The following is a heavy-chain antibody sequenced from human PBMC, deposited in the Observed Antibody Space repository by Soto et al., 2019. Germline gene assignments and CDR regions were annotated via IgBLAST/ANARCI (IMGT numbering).Heavy chain of an antibody. CDR1: GFTFSSYA. J-gene: IGHJ5*02. CDR3: AKAYCNRWPNDWFDP. CDR2: ITGSGAGS. V-gene: IGHV3-23*01. D-gene: IGHD2-15*01. Sequence: EVQLLESGGGWLQPGGSLRLSCAASGFTFSSYAMNWVRQAPGKGLEWVSGITGSGAGSYYSDSVKGRFTISRDNSKNTLYLQMNSLRAEDTAVYYCAKAYCNRWPNDWFDPWGQGTLVTVSS.